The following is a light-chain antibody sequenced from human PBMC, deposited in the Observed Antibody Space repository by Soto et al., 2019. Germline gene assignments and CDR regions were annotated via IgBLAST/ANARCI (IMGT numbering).Light chain of an antibody. CDR1: QSVVSY. J-gene: IGKJ3*01. CDR2: DAS. Sequence: ESVLTQSPDTLALSPGERVSLSCRASQSVVSYFAWYQQKPGQPPRLLIYDASKRAPGIPARFSGSGSGTDFTLTISSLEPEDFAVYYCQQRSHWPSFTFGPGTTVDV. CDR3: QQRSHWPSFT. V-gene: IGKV3-11*01.